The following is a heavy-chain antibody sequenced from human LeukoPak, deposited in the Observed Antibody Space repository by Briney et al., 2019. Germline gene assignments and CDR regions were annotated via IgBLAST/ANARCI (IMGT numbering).Heavy chain of an antibody. V-gene: IGHV3-15*01. D-gene: IGHD1-1*01. CDR2: IKSKTDGGTT. CDR1: GFTFTNAW. J-gene: IGHJ2*01. Sequence: GASLRLSCAASGFTFTNAWMSWVRQAPGKGLEWIGRIKSKTDGGTTDYAAPVKGRFTISRDDSENTLYLQMNSLKTEDTAVYFCTTETNWYFDLWGRGTLVTVSS. CDR3: TTETNWYFDL.